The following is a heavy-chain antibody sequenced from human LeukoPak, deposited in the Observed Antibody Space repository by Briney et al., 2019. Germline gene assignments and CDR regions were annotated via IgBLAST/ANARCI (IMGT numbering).Heavy chain of an antibody. Sequence: ASVKVSCKASSYTLTNYGISWVRQAPGQGLEWMGWISAYNGNTNYAQNLQGRVTMTTDTSTNTAYMELRSLRSDDTAVYYCARRYCSSTSCYYFDYWGQGTLVTVSS. J-gene: IGHJ4*02. D-gene: IGHD2-2*01. CDR1: SYTLTNYG. CDR2: ISAYNGNT. CDR3: ARRYCSSTSCYYFDY. V-gene: IGHV1-18*01.